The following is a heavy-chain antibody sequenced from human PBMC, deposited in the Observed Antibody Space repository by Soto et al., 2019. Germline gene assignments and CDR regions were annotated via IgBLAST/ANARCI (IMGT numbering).Heavy chain of an antibody. Sequence: GESLKISCAASGFTFSSYSMNWVRQAPGKGLEWVSSMTSSGDYIYYTDSVKGRFIISRDNAKNSLYLQMNSLRAEDTAVYYCGRDLPTGTTGAPPDYWGQGTMVTVSS. V-gene: IGHV3-21*01. CDR2: MTSSGDYI. CDR3: GRDLPTGTTGAPPDY. CDR1: GFTFSSYS. J-gene: IGHJ4*02. D-gene: IGHD1-7*01.